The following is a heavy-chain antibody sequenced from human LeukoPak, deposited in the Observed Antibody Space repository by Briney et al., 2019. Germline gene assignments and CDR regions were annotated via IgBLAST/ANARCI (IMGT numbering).Heavy chain of an antibody. CDR1: GYTFTTYG. V-gene: IGHV1-46*01. CDR3: ARGGGRSTEGGVWFYYYYMDV. D-gene: IGHD3-16*01. J-gene: IGHJ6*03. CDR2: INPSGGST. Sequence: ASVKVSCKASGYTFTTYGLSWVRQAPGQGLEWMGIINPSGGSTSYAQKFQGRVTVTRDMSTSTVYMELSSLRSEDTAVYYCARGGGRSTEGGVWFYYYYMDVWGKGTTVTVSS.